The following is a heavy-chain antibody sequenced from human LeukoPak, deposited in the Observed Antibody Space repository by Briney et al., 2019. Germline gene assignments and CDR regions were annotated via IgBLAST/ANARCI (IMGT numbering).Heavy chain of an antibody. D-gene: IGHD3-10*01. V-gene: IGHV3-21*01. J-gene: IGHJ4*02. CDR2: ISSTSRYI. CDR3: ARAYSPPITMAVEAPDY. Sequence: GGFLRLSCAASGFNINVYTMNWVRQAPGRGLEWVSSISSTSRYIYYADSVKGRFTVSRDSATNSLFLQMSSLRVEDTAVYFCARAYSPPITMAVEAPDYWGQGTLVTVSS. CDR1: GFNINVYT.